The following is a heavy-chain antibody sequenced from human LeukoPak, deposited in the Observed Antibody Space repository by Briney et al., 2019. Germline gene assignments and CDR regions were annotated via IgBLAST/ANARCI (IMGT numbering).Heavy chain of an antibody. J-gene: IGHJ4*02. Sequence: GESLKTSCKGSGYSFTSYWIGWVRQLPGKGLELMGIINPGDSNIRYSPSFQGQVTISVDKSISTAYLQWSSLKASDTAMYYCAKQGGESSAWQTIDNWGQGTLVTVSS. D-gene: IGHD1-14*01. V-gene: IGHV5-51*01. CDR3: AKQGGESSAWQTIDN. CDR1: GYSFTSYW. CDR2: INPGDSNI.